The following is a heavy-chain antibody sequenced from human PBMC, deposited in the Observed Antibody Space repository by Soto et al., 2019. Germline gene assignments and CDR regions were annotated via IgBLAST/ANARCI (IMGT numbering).Heavy chain of an antibody. CDR1: GFTFSSYG. Sequence: QVQLVESGGGVVQPGRSLRLSCAASGFTFSSYGMHWVRQAPGKGLEWVEVISYDGSNKYYADSVKGRFTISRDNSKNTLYLQMNSLRAEDTAVYYCAKDGTVYQLVFDYWGQGTLVTVSS. CDR2: ISYDGSNK. CDR3: AKDGTVYQLVFDY. D-gene: IGHD6-6*01. J-gene: IGHJ4*02. V-gene: IGHV3-30*18.